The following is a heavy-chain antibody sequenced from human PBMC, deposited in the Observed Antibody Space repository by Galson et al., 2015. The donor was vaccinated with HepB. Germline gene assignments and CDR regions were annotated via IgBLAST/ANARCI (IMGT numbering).Heavy chain of an antibody. J-gene: IGHJ4*02. CDR1: RFTFSSYT. D-gene: IGHD1-26*01. CDR3: TTSGSYYAVDY. V-gene: IGHV3-30*04. CDR2: ISYDASHK. Sequence: SLRLSCAASRFTFSSYTMHWVRQAPGKGLDWVALISYDASHKYYADSVKGRFTISRDNSKNTLYLQMNSLRAEDTAVYYCTTSGSYYAVDYWGQGTLVTVSS.